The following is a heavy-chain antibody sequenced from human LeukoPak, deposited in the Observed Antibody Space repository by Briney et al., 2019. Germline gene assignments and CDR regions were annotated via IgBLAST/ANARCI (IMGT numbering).Heavy chain of an antibody. J-gene: IGHJ6*03. Sequence: WASVKVSCKASGGTFSSYAISWVRQAPGQGLEWMGGIIPIFGTANYAQKFQGRVTITADESTSTAYMELSSLRSEDTAVYYCAKGVVLRSYMDVWGKGTTVTVSS. V-gene: IGHV1-69*13. D-gene: IGHD2-15*01. CDR1: GGTFSSYA. CDR2: IIPIFGTA. CDR3: AKGVVLRSYMDV.